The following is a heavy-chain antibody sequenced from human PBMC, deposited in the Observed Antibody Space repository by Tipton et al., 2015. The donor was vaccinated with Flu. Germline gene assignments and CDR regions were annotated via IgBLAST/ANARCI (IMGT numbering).Heavy chain of an antibody. CDR1: GGSMSSFY. Sequence: LRLSCTVSGGSMSSFYWTWIRQPAGRGLEWIGRMYVSGSTKYNPSLKSLVTMSVDTSKNQFSLKLSSVTAADTAVYYCARGSGSGTDVTFYFWGQGTLVTVSS. CDR3: ARGSGSGTDVTFYF. CDR2: MYVSGST. V-gene: IGHV4-4*07. D-gene: IGHD3-10*01. J-gene: IGHJ4*02.